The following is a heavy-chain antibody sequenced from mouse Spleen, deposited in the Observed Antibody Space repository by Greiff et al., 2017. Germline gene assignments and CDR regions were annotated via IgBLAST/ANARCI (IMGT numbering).Heavy chain of an antibody. CDR1: GYTFTSYG. CDR2: IYPRSGNT. V-gene: IGHV1-81*01. D-gene: IGHD2-4*01. CDR3: ARDDYDGYYAMDY. J-gene: IGHJ4*01. Sequence: QVTLKVSGAELARPGASVKLSCKASGYTFTSYGISWVKQRTGQGLEWIGEIYPRSGNTYYNEKFKGKATLTADKSSSTAYMELRSLTSEDSAVYFCARDDYDGYYAMDYWGQGTSVTVSS.